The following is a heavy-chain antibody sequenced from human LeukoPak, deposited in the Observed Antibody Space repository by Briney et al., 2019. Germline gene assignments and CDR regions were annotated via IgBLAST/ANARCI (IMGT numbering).Heavy chain of an antibody. D-gene: IGHD5-12*01. CDR3: ARAHMVATGYYYYYGMDV. CDR1: GYTFTGYY. J-gene: IGHJ6*02. V-gene: IGHV1-2*02. CDR2: INPNSGGT. Sequence: ASVTVSFKASGYTFTGYYMHLVRQAPGQGLEWMGWINPNSGGTNYAQKFQGRVTMTRDTSISTAYMELSRLRSDDTAVYYCARAHMVATGYYYYYGMDVWGQGTTVTVSS.